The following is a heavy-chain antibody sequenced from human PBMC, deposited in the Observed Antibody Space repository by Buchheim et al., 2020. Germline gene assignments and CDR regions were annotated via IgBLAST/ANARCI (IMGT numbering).Heavy chain of an antibody. Sequence: QVQLVESGGGVVQPGRSLRLSCAASGFTFSSYAMHWVRQAPGKGLEWVAVISYDGSNKYYADSVKGRFTISRDNSKNTLYLQMNSLRAEDTAVYYCARERDYDFWSGYYSNLMGFCDYWGQGTL. CDR1: GFTFSSYA. CDR3: ARERDYDFWSGYYSNLMGFCDY. CDR2: ISYDGSNK. J-gene: IGHJ4*02. V-gene: IGHV3-30-3*01. D-gene: IGHD3-3*01.